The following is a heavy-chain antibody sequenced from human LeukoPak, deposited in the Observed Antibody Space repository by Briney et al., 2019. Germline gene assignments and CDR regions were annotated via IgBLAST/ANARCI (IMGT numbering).Heavy chain of an antibody. V-gene: IGHV1-18*01. Sequence: ASVKVSCRASGYNFSAYGMTWVRQAPGQGLEWMGWVTSDNRDTKYAPKFQGRVTMTTDMSSTTAYMELRSLRSDDTAAYYCARGSHEYWNDYWGQGTLVTVSS. CDR1: GYNFSAYG. CDR3: ARGSHEYWNDY. CDR2: VTSDNRDT. J-gene: IGHJ4*02. D-gene: IGHD1-1*01.